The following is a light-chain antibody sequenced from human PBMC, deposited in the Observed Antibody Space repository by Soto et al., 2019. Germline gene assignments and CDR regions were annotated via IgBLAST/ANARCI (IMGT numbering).Light chain of an antibody. CDR2: GAS. Sequence: DVQMTQSPSSLYASVGDRVTITCRASRGVGNSLAWYQQKPGKVPTLLIYGASTLQSGVPSRFSGSGSGTWFTLTITSLQPDDVATYSLQKYDSAPFIFGPGSKVNLK. CDR3: QKYDSAPFI. V-gene: IGKV1-27*01. J-gene: IGKJ3*01. CDR1: RGVGNS.